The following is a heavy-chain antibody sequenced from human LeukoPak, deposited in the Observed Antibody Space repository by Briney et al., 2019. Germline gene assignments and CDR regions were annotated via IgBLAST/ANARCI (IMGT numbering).Heavy chain of an antibody. CDR1: GFTFTSYA. CDR3: ARAYCTTTACHAFDI. D-gene: IGHD2-8*01. Sequence: GRSLRLSCAASGFTFTSYAMHWVRQAPGKGLEWLSVISYDSSNKYYADSVRGRFTISRDNSKNTLYLPMNSLRAEDTAVYTCARAYCTTTACHAFDIWGQGTVVAVSS. V-gene: IGHV3-30*04. J-gene: IGHJ3*02. CDR2: ISYDSSNK.